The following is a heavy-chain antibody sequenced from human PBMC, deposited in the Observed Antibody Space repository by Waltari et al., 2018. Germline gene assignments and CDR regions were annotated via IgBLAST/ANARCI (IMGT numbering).Heavy chain of an antibody. CDR3: ARDQPYYYYMDV. Sequence: QVQLQESGPGLVKPSETLSLTCTVSGGSISSYYWSWIRQPAGKGLEWIGRIYTSGSTNDNPALKRRVTMSVDTSKNQFSLKLSSVTAADTAVYYCARDQPYYYYMDVWDKGTTVTVSS. V-gene: IGHV4-4*07. CDR2: IYTSGST. CDR1: GGSISSYY. J-gene: IGHJ6*03.